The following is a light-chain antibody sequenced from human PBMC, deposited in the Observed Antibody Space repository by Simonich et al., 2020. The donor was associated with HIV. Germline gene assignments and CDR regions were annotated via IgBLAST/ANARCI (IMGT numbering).Light chain of an antibody. J-gene: IGLJ2*01. CDR2: EDS. V-gene: IGLV3-10*01. CDR1: ALPKQY. Sequence: SYELTQPPSVSVSPGQTARITCSGDALPKQYVYWYQQKPGQAPVLVIYEDSKRPSGIPERFSGSSSGTMATLTISGAQVEDEADYYCYSTDSSGNHRVFGGGTKLTVL. CDR3: YSTDSSGNHRV.